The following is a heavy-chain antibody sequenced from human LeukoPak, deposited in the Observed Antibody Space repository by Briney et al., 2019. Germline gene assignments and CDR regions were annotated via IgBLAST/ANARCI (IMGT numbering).Heavy chain of an antibody. V-gene: IGHV3-7*01. CDR3: ARWADQREDIVVVPAAPRDYYYYYMDV. CDR2: IKQDGSEK. Sequence: PGGSLRLSCAASGFTFSSYWMSWVRQAPGKGLEWVANIKQDGSEKYYVDSVKGRFTISRDNAKNSLYLQMNSLRAEDTAVYYCARWADQREDIVVVPAAPRDYYYYYMDVWGKGTTVTVSS. CDR1: GFTFSSYW. D-gene: IGHD2-2*01. J-gene: IGHJ6*03.